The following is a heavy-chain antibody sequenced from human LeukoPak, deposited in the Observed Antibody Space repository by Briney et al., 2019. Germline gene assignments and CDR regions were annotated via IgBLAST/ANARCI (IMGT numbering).Heavy chain of an antibody. CDR2: IYSGGTT. J-gene: IGHJ4*02. Sequence: PGGSLRLSCAASGFTVSSNYMNWVRQAPGKGLEWVSVIYSGGTTYYADSVKGRFTISRDNSKNTLYLQMNSLRAEDTAVYYCAREAGNYFDYWGQGTLVTVSS. V-gene: IGHV3-53*01. CDR1: GFTVSSNY. CDR3: AREAGNYFDY.